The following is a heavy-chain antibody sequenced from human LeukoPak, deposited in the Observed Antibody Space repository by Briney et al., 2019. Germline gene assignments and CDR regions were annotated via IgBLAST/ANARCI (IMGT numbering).Heavy chain of an antibody. D-gene: IGHD3-3*01. CDR1: GGSISSYY. Sequence: SETLSLTCTVSGGSISSYYWSWIRQPPGKGLEWIGYIYYSGSTNYNPSLKSRVTISVDTSKNQFSLKLSSVTAADTAVYYCARRRDTIFGVPSLEGYDAFDIWGQGTMVTVSS. CDR3: ARRRDTIFGVPSLEGYDAFDI. CDR2: IYYSGST. V-gene: IGHV4-59*12. J-gene: IGHJ3*02.